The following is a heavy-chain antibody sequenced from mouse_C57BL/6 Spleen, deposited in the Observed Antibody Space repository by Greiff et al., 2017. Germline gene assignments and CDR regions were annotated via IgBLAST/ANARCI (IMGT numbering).Heavy chain of an antibody. V-gene: IGHV1-15*01. J-gene: IGHJ3*01. D-gene: IGHD1-1*01. Sequence: VQLQESGAELVRPGASVTLSCKASGYTFTDYEMHWVKQTPVHGLEWIGAIDPETGGTAYNQKFKGKAILTADKSSSTAYMELRSLTSEDSAVYYCRRGGGYYYGSSSWFAYWGQGTLVTVSA. CDR1: GYTFTDYE. CDR3: RRGGGYYYGSSSWFAY. CDR2: IDPETGGT.